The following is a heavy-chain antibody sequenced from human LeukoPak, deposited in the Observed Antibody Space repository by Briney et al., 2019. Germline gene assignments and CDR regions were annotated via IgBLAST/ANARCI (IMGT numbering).Heavy chain of an antibody. Sequence: GGSLRLSCAASGFTFSSYAMSWVRQAPGKGLEWVSAISGSGGSTYCADSVKGRFTISRDNSKNTLYLQMNSLRAEDTAVYYSAKDVTSPGIVVVPAAKRQYYYYMDVWGKGTTVTVSS. CDR1: GFTFSSYA. CDR2: ISGSGGST. V-gene: IGHV3-23*01. J-gene: IGHJ6*03. CDR3: AKDVTSPGIVVVPAAKRQYYYYMDV. D-gene: IGHD2-2*01.